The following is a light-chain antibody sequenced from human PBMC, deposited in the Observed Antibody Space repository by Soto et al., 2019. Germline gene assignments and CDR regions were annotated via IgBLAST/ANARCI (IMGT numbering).Light chain of an antibody. Sequence: QSALTQPRSVSGSPGQSVTISCTGTSSDVGGYTYVSWYQQHPGKAPKLMIHDVNKRPSGVPDRFSGSKSGNTASLTISGLQAEDEADYYCCSYAGSYTFVFGGGTKVTVL. J-gene: IGLJ2*01. V-gene: IGLV2-11*01. CDR1: SSDVGGYTY. CDR2: DVN. CDR3: CSYAGSYTFV.